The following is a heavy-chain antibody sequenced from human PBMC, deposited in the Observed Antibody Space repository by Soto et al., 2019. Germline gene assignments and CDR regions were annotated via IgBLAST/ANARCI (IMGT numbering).Heavy chain of an antibody. J-gene: IGHJ6*02. V-gene: IGHV5-10-1*01. CDR3: ARPYEYYDSSGYYV. CDR1: GYSFTSYW. Sequence: GESLKISCKGSGYSFTSYWISWVRQMPGKGLEWMGRIDPSDSYTNHSPSFQGHVTISADKSISAAYLQWSSLKASDTAMYYCARPYEYYDSSGYYVWGQGTTVTVSS. D-gene: IGHD3-22*01. CDR2: IDPSDSYT.